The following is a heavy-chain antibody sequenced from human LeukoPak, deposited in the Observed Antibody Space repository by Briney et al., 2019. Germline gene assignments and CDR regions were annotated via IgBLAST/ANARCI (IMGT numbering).Heavy chain of an antibody. CDR3: TPAGGSGSYSGY. Sequence: GGSLRLSCAASGFTFSGSAMHWVRQASGKGLEWVGRIRSKARSYATAYAASVKGRFTISRDDSKNTAYLQMNSLKTEDTAVYYCTPAGGSGSYSGYWGQGTLVTVSS. V-gene: IGHV3-73*01. J-gene: IGHJ4*02. CDR2: IRSKARSYAT. CDR1: GFTFSGSA. D-gene: IGHD3-10*01.